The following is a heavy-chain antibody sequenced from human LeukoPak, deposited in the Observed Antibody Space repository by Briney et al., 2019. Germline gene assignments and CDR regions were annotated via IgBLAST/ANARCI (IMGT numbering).Heavy chain of an antibody. J-gene: IGHJ6*02. CDR2: INHSGST. Sequence: SETLSLTCAVYGGSFSGYYWSWIRQPPGKGLEWIGEINHSGSTNYNPSLKSRVTISVDTSKNQFSLKLSSVTAADTAVYYCARCTYSSGWYSVYYYGMDVWGQGTTVTVSS. V-gene: IGHV4-34*01. D-gene: IGHD6-19*01. CDR1: GGSFSGYY. CDR3: ARCTYSSGWYSVYYYGMDV.